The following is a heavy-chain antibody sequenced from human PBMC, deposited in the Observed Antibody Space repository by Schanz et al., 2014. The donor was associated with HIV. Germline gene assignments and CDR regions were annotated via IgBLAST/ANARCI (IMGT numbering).Heavy chain of an antibody. CDR3: AKDRNYYDSRFLGKGNYYYYYGMDA. J-gene: IGHJ6*02. CDR1: GFSFDTFG. Sequence: QVQLVESGGGVVQPGRSLRLSCAGSGFSFDTFGIHWVRQAPGKGLEWLAVISYDGRNKKFANSGKGRFTISRDNAKNTVYLQMKSLRVEDTAVYYCAKDRNYYDSRFLGKGNYYYYYGMDAWGQGTTVTVSS. V-gene: IGHV3-30*18. CDR2: ISYDGRNK. D-gene: IGHD3-22*01.